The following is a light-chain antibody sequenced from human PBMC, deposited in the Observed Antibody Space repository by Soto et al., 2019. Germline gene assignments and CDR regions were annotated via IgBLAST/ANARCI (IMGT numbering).Light chain of an antibody. J-gene: IGLJ2*01. V-gene: IGLV2-8*01. CDR1: SSDVGRYNY. CDR2: EVT. Sequence: QSALTQPPSASGSPGQSVTISCTGTSSDVGRYNYVSWYQQHPGKAPKLIIYEVTKRPSGVPDRFSGSKSDNTASLTVSGPQAEDEADYYCSSYAGNNNLIFGGGTQLTVL. CDR3: SSYAGNNNLI.